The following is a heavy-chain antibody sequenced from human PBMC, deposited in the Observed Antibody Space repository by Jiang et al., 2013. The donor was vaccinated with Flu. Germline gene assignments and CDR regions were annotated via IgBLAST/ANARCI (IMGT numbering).Heavy chain of an antibody. V-gene: IGHV6-1*01. Sequence: SVSSNSAAWNWIRQSPSRGLEWLGRTYYRSKWYNDYAVSVKSRITINPDTSKNQFSLQLNSVTPEDTAVYYCARGGYYDFWSGYPPPPYYFDYWGQGTLVTVSS. J-gene: IGHJ4*02. CDR2: TYYRSKWYN. CDR1: SVSSNSAA. D-gene: IGHD3-3*01. CDR3: ARGGYYDFWSGYPPPPYYFDY.